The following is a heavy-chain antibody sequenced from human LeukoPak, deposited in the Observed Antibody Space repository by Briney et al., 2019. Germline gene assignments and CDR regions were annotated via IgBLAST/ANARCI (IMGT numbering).Heavy chain of an antibody. CDR1: GFSFSSYW. CDR3: ARDRNYDSSGYYYPYFDY. V-gene: IGHV3-7*05. CDR2: IKLDGSEK. J-gene: IGHJ4*02. D-gene: IGHD3-22*01. Sequence: GGSLRISCLASGFSFSSYWIRWVRHAPGKGLEWVANIKLDGSEKYYVDSVKGRFTISRDNAKNSLSLQMNSLRAVDTALYYCARDRNYDSSGYYYPYFDYWGQGTLVTVSS.